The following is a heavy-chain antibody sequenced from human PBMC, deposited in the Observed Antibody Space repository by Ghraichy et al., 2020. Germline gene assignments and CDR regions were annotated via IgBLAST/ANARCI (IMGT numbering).Heavy chain of an antibody. CDR3: SRGGGAGTPVLYHMDV. Sequence: GESLNISCVASGLMFSPNTMNWVRQAPGKGLEWVSSISSSTRYIYYADSVKGRFTISRDNAQNSLYLQMNSLRAEDTAVYYFSRGGGAGTPVLYHMDVWGLGTTVTVSS. CDR1: GLMFSPNT. CDR2: ISSSTRYI. V-gene: IGHV3-21*01. J-gene: IGHJ6*02. D-gene: IGHD6-19*01.